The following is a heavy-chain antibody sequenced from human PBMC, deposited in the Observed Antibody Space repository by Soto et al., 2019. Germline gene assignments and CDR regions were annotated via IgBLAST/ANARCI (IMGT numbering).Heavy chain of an antibody. Sequence: LGESLKISCKGSGYSFTSYWIGWVRQMPGKGLEWMGIIYPGDSDTRYSPSFQGQVTISADKSISTAYLQWSSLKASDTAMYYCARLNEYCSGGSCYSGKHYYYYGMDVWGQGTTVTVSS. CDR2: IYPGDSDT. CDR1: GYSFTSYW. CDR3: ARLNEYCSGGSCYSGKHYYYYGMDV. V-gene: IGHV5-51*01. D-gene: IGHD2-15*01. J-gene: IGHJ6*02.